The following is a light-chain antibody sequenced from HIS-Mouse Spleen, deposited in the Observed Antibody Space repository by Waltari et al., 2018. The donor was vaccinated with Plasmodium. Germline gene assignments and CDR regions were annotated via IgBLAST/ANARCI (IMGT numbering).Light chain of an antibody. CDR2: EDS. CDR1: ALPKKY. V-gene: IGLV3-10*01. J-gene: IGLJ3*02. CDR3: YSTDSSGNHRV. Sequence: SFELTQPPSVSVSPGQTARITCSGDALPKKYAYWYQQKSGQAPVLVISEDSKRPSGSPGRFSGSSSGTMATLTISGAQVEDEADYYGYSTDSSGNHRVFGGGTKLTVL.